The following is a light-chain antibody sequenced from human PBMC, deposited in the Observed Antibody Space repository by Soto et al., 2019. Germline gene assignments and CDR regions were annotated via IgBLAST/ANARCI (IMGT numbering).Light chain of an antibody. CDR1: SSDAGAYDY. Sequence: QSVLTQPPSASGSPGQSVTISCTGTSSDAGAYDYVSWYQQHPGKAPKLMIYEINKRPSGVPDRFSGSKSGNTASLTVSGPQAEDEADYYCSSFAGSNNFPYVFGTGTKVTVL. V-gene: IGLV2-8*01. J-gene: IGLJ1*01. CDR3: SSFAGSNNFPYV. CDR2: EIN.